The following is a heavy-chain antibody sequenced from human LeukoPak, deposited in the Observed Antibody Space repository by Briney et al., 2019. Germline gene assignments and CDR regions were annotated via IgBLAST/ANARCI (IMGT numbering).Heavy chain of an antibody. CDR3: ARVWELRDYHSSYYIDV. CDR1: GYTFGSYG. CDR2: ISAYNGDT. Sequence: ASVKVSCKGFGYTFGSYGISWVRQVAGHGLEWLGWISAYNGDTKYAQQFQGRVTMTTDPSSSTSYMELRSLTSDDTAVYYCARVWELRDYHSSYYIDVWGKGTRVTVSS. D-gene: IGHD3-10*01. J-gene: IGHJ6*03. V-gene: IGHV1-18*04.